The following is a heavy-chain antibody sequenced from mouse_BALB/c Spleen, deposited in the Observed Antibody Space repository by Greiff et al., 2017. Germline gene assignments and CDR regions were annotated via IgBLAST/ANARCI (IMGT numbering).Heavy chain of an antibody. CDR1: GFSLSRYS. Sequence: QVQLKQSGPGLVAPSQSLSITCTVSGFSLSRYSVHWVRQPPGKGLEWLGMIWGGGSTDYNSALKSRLSISKDNSKSQVFLKMNSLQTDDTAMYYRARPYYRSSHRHAFDFRGQGTSVTVSS. D-gene: IGHD1-1*01. J-gene: IGHJ4*01. CDR3: ARPYYRSSHRHAFDF. CDR2: IWGGGST. V-gene: IGHV2-6-4*01.